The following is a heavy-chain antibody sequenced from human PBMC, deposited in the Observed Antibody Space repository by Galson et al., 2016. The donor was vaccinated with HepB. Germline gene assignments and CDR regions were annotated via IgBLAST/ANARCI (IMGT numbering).Heavy chain of an antibody. Sequence: SETLSLTCAVYGVSFSDYSWSWVRQPPGKGLEWIGEINHSGSTNYNPSLKSRVTISVDASKNQFSLNLSSVTAADTAVYYCARLNAGAVGYWGQGTLVTVSS. CDR3: ARLNAGAVGY. V-gene: IGHV4-34*01. J-gene: IGHJ4*02. D-gene: IGHD2-2*01. CDR2: INHSGST. CDR1: GVSFSDYS.